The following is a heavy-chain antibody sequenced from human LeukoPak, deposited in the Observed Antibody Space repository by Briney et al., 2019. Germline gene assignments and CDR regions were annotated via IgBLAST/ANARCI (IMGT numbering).Heavy chain of an antibody. CDR3: ARVHSPYSSSSYWYFDL. V-gene: IGHV4-59*01. CDR1: GGSISSYY. CDR2: IFYTGST. D-gene: IGHD6-6*01. Sequence: SETLSLTCAVSGGSISSYYWSWIRQPPEKGLEWIGYIFYTGSTNYNPSLKSRVTISVDTSKNQFSLKLSSVTAADTAVYYCARVHSPYSSSSYWYFDLWGRGTLVTVSS. J-gene: IGHJ2*01.